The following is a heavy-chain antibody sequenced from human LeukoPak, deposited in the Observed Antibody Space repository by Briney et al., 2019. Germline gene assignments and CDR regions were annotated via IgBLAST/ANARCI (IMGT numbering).Heavy chain of an antibody. V-gene: IGHV1-2*06. Sequence: ASVKVSCKASGYTFTGYYMHWVRQAPGQGLEWMGRINPNSGGTNYAQKFQGRVTMTRDTSISTAYMELSRLRSDDTAVYYCARDRCTNGVCRTYFAWGMDVWGQGTTVTVSS. CDR1: GYTFTGYY. D-gene: IGHD2-8*01. CDR2: INPNSGGT. CDR3: ARDRCTNGVCRTYFAWGMDV. J-gene: IGHJ6*02.